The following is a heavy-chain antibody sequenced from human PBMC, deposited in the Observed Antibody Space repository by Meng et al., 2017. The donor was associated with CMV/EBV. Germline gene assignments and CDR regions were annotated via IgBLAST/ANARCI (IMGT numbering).Heavy chain of an antibody. J-gene: IGHJ6*02. V-gene: IGHV1-8*03. Sequence: ASVKVSCKASGYTFTSYDINWVRQATGQGLEWMGWMNPNSGNTGYAQKFQGRVTITRNTSISTAYMELSSLRSEDTAVYYCATETGLYYQLPIYYYYGMDVWGQGTTVTVSS. CDR1: GYTFTSYD. CDR3: ATETGLYYQLPIYYYYGMDV. CDR2: MNPNSGNT. D-gene: IGHD2-2*01.